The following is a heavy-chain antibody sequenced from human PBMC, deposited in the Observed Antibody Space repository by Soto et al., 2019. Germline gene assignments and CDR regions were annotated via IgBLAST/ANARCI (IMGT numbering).Heavy chain of an antibody. J-gene: IGHJ3*02. CDR2: IIPILGIA. D-gene: IGHD2-21*01. Sequence: SVKVSCKASGGTFSSYTISCVRQAPGQGLEWMGRIIPILGIANYAQKFQGRVTITADKSTSTAYMELSSLRSEDTAVYYCARVTDIVVVRNDAFDIWGQGTMVTVSS. CDR1: GGTFSSYT. V-gene: IGHV1-69*02. CDR3: ARVTDIVVVRNDAFDI.